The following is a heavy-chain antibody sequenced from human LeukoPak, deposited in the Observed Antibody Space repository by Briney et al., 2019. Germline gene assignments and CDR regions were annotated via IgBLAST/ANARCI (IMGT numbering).Heavy chain of an antibody. Sequence: SETLSLTCTVSGGSISSYHWSWIRQPPGKGLEWIGYIYYSGSTNYNPSLKSRVTISVDTSKNQFSLKLSSVTAADTAVCYCARHIGGYYFDYWGQGILVTVSS. J-gene: IGHJ4*02. V-gene: IGHV4-59*08. CDR3: ARHIGGYYFDY. D-gene: IGHD1-26*01. CDR2: IYYSGST. CDR1: GGSISSYH.